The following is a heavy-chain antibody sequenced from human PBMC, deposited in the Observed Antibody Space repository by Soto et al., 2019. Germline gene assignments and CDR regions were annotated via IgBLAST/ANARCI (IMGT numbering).Heavy chain of an antibody. CDR1: GYTFTNYG. CDR2: IHPKNGNT. Sequence: QVQLVQSGAEVKEPGASVKVSCKASGYTFTNYGISWVRQAPGQGLEWMGWIHPKNGNTKDALKFQGRVTMTTDTATSTAYMELRSLSSDDTAMYSCSKEYFDSSRCYLPDYCGQGALVTVSS. J-gene: IGHJ4*02. CDR3: SKEYFDSSRCYLPDY. D-gene: IGHD2-2*01. V-gene: IGHV1-18*01.